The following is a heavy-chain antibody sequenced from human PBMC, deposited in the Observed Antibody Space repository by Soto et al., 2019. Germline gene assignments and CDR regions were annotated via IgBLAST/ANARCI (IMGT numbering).Heavy chain of an antibody. CDR2: ISYSGST. J-gene: IGHJ4*02. D-gene: IGHD4-17*01. CDR3: AKHLRSGGFDY. Sequence: PSEPLSLTCTVSGGSISSSTYYWGWIRQPPGKGLEWIGTISYSGSTFYNPSLKSRVTISVDTSKNQFSLKLNSVTAADTAVYSCAKHLRSGGFDYWGQGTLVTVSS. CDR1: GGSISSSTYY. V-gene: IGHV4-39*01.